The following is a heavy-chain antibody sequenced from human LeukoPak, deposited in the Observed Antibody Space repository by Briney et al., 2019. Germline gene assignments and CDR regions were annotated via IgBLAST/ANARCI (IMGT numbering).Heavy chain of an antibody. CDR1: GYTFTGYY. Sequence: ASVKVSCKASGYTFTGYYMHWVRQAPGQGLEWMGWINPNSGGTNYAQKFQGRVTMTRDTSISTAYMELSRLRSGDTAVYYCARGGVVPAATLYYYYYYMDVWGKGTTVTISS. D-gene: IGHD2-2*01. CDR2: INPNSGGT. V-gene: IGHV1-2*02. J-gene: IGHJ6*03. CDR3: ARGGVVPAATLYYYYYYMDV.